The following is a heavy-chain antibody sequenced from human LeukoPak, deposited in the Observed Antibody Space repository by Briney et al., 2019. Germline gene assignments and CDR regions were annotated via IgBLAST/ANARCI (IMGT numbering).Heavy chain of an antibody. CDR3: VRGGYGWIFDF. CDR2: ISSKGDTI. CDR1: GFNFNDNF. V-gene: IGHV3-11*01. Sequence: GGSLRLSCTASGFNFNDNFMGWIRQAPGKGLEWISYISSKGDTIHYSDPVKGRFSIARDNPQKSLYLQMNSLRVEDTAVYYCVRGGYGWIFDFWGQGTLVTVSS. J-gene: IGHJ4*02. D-gene: IGHD5-18*01.